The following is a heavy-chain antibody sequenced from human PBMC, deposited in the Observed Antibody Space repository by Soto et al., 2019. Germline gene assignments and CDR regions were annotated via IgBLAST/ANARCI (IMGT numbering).Heavy chain of an antibody. J-gene: IGHJ4*02. CDR2: INAGNGNT. Sequence: QVQLVQSGAEEKKPGASVKVSCKASGYTFTSYAMHWVRQAPGQRLEWMGWINAGNGNTNYSPKFQGRVTITRDTSASTAYMELSSLTSADTAVYYCARSIVVVTALDYWGQGTLVTVSS. V-gene: IGHV1-3*05. CDR3: ARSIVVVTALDY. CDR1: GYTFTSYA. D-gene: IGHD2-21*02.